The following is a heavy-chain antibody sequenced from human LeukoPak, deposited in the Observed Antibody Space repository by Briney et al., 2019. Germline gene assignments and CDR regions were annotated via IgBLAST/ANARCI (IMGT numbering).Heavy chain of an antibody. CDR1: GGSTGSGGYY. D-gene: IGHD2-2*01. CDR2: IYYSRST. CDR3: ARDHCSSTSCYVGISWFDP. V-gene: IGHV4-31*03. Sequence: SQTLSFTCTVSGGSTGSGGYYWSWIRQHPGKGLEWIGYIYYSRSTYYNPSLKSRVTISVDTSKNQFSLKLSSVTAADTAVYYCARDHCSSTSCYVGISWFDPWGQGTLVTVSS. J-gene: IGHJ5*02.